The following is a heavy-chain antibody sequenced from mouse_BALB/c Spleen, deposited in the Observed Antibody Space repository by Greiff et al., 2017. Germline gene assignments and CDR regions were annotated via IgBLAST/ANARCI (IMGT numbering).Heavy chain of an antibody. CDR1: GFTFSSYA. CDR3: ARGLYGNYNYFDY. D-gene: IGHD2-1*01. CDR2: ISSGGST. J-gene: IGHJ2*01. V-gene: IGHV5-6-5*01. Sequence: DVMLVESGGGLVKPGGSLKLSCAASGFTFSSYAMSWVRQTPEKRLEWVASISSGGSTYYPDSVKGRFTISRDNARNILYLQMSSLRSEDTAMYYCARGLYGNYNYFDYWGQGTTLTVSS.